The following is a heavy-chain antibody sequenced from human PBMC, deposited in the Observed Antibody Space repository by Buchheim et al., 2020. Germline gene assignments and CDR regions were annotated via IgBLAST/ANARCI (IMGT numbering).Heavy chain of an antibody. CDR3: ARASFLYGSGSQPDYFDP. CDR2: IFHNGNT. Sequence: QLQLQESGSGLVKPSQTLSLTCAVSGGSISSGDYSWTWIRQPPGKGLEWIGYIFHNGNTYYNPSLESRFTVSVDRSKITFSLKVTSVTAADTAVYYCARASFLYGSGSQPDYFDPGGQGTL. CDR1: GGSISSGDYS. D-gene: IGHD3-10*01. V-gene: IGHV4-30-2*01. J-gene: IGHJ5*02.